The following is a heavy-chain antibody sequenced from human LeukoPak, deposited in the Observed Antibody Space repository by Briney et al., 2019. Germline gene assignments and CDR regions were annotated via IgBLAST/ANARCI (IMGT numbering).Heavy chain of an antibody. D-gene: IGHD6-6*01. Sequence: ASVKVSFKASGGTFSIYAISWVRQAPGQGLEWMGGIIPIFGTANYAQKFQGRVTITADESTSTAYMELSSLRSEDTAVYYCARLPLRSIAVGYYGMDVWGQGTTVTVSS. J-gene: IGHJ6*02. V-gene: IGHV1-69*01. CDR1: GGTFSIYA. CDR2: IIPIFGTA. CDR3: ARLPLRSIAVGYYGMDV.